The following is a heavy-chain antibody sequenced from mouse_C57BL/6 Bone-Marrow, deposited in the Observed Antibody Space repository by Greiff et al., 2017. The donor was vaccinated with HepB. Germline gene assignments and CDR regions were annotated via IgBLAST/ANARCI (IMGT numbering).Heavy chain of an antibody. Sequence: EVQGVESGGGLVKPGGSLKLSCAASGFTFSDYGMHWVRQAPEKGLEWVAYISSGSSTIYYADTVKGRFTISRDNAKNTLFLQMTSLRSEDTAMYYCARSMAVVARGYAMDYWGRGTSVTVSS. J-gene: IGHJ4*01. CDR1: GFTFSDYG. CDR2: ISSGSSTI. V-gene: IGHV5-17*01. D-gene: IGHD1-1*01. CDR3: ARSMAVVARGYAMDY.